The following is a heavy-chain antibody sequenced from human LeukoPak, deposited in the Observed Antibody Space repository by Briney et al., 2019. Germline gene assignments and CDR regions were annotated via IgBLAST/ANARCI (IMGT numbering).Heavy chain of an antibody. CDR3: AREGIAAEGLFDY. CDR1: GGTFSSYA. Sequence: SVKVSCKASGGTFSSYAISWVRQAPGQGPEWMGGIIPIFGTANYAQKFQGRVTITADESTSTAYMELSSLRSEDTAVYYCAREGIAAEGLFDYWGQGTLVTVSS. J-gene: IGHJ4*02. D-gene: IGHD6-13*01. CDR2: IIPIFGTA. V-gene: IGHV1-69*13.